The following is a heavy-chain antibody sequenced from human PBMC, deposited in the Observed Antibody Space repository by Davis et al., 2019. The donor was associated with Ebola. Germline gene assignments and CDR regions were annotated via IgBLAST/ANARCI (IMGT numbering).Heavy chain of an antibody. J-gene: IGHJ4*02. Sequence: SVKVSCKASGYTFTSYYMHWVRQAPGQGLEWMGGIIPIFGTANYAQKFQGRVTITADESTSTAYMELSSLRSEDTAVYYCARDPLLEWLPPGYWGQGTLVTVSS. V-gene: IGHV1-69*13. CDR3: ARDPLLEWLPPGY. CDR2: IIPIFGTA. CDR1: GYTFTSYY. D-gene: IGHD3-3*01.